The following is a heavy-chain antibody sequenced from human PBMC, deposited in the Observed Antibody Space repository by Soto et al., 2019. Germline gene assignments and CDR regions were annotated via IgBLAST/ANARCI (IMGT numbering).Heavy chain of an antibody. CDR3: AHIVVASLGYYFDY. Sequence: QITLKESGPTLVKPTQTLTLTCTFAVFSLSSTRMAMGWIRQPPGKALEWLALMYCVADNRFSPFLKRRLTSTSHNSKSQVVLTLSTMDPVDTARYYCAHIVVASLGYYFDYWGQGTLVTVAS. CDR2: MYCVADN. J-gene: IGHJ4*02. V-gene: IGHV2-5*02. D-gene: IGHD5-12*01. CDR1: VFSLSSTRMA.